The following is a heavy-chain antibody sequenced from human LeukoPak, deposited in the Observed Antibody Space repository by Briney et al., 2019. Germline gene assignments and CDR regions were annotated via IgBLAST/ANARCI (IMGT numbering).Heavy chain of an antibody. D-gene: IGHD1-1*01. V-gene: IGHV3-30*18. J-gene: IGHJ6*02. Sequence: GGSLRLSCAATGFTFSSYTMNWVRQAPGKGLEWVAVISYDGSNKYYADSVKGRFTISRDNSKNTLYLQMNSLRAEDTAVYYCAKDTTPQGDYYYYGMDVWGQGTTVTVSS. CDR1: GFTFSSYT. CDR3: AKDTTPQGDYYYYGMDV. CDR2: ISYDGSNK.